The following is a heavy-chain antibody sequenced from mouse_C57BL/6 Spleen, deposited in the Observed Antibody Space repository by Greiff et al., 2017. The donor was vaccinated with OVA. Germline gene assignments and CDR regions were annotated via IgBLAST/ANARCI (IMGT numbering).Heavy chain of an antibody. D-gene: IGHD1-1*01. CDR2: IDPENGDT. V-gene: IGHV14-4*01. CDR3: TTLISRGFAY. Sequence: VQLQQPGAELVKPGASVKMSCKASGYTFTSYWITWVKQRPGQGLEWIGWIDPENGDTEYASKFQGKATITADTSSNTAYLQLSSLTSEDTAVYYCTTLISRGFAYWGQGTLVTVSA. J-gene: IGHJ3*01. CDR1: GYTFTSYW.